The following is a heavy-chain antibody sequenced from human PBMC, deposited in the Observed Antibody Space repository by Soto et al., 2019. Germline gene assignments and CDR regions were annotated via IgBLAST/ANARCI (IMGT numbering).Heavy chain of an antibody. CDR2: IVVGSGNT. V-gene: IGHV1-58*01. CDR3: AAVQARLRYFDWSHNY. D-gene: IGHD3-9*01. J-gene: IGHJ4*02. CDR1: GFTFTSSA. Sequence: VASVKVSCKASGFTFTSSAVQWVRQARGQRLEWIGWIVVGSGNTNYAQKFQERVTITRDMSTSTAYMELSSLRSEDTAVYYCAAVQARLRYFDWSHNYWGQGTLVTVSS.